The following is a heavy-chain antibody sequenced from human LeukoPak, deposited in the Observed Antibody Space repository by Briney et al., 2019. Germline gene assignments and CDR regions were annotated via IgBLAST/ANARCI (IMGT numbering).Heavy chain of an antibody. CDR3: ASEVQLYGY. V-gene: IGHV4-39*01. CDR1: GGSISSTSWY. D-gene: IGHD5-24*01. J-gene: IGHJ4*02. Sequence: SETLSLTCTVSGGSISSTSWYWGWIRQPPGKGLEWIASIYYSGTTYYNSSLQSRVTTSVDTSKNQFSLKLSSVTAADTAVYYCASEVQLYGYWGQGTLVTVSS. CDR2: IYYSGTT.